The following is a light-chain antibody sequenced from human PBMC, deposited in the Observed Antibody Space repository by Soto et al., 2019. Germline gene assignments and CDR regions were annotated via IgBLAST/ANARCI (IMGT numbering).Light chain of an antibody. J-gene: IGKJ5*01. CDR3: QQSYSTLLIT. CDR1: QAINTY. V-gene: IGKV1-39*01. CDR2: GTS. Sequence: DIQMTQSPSFLSASVGDRVTISCRASQAINTYLNWYQQKPGKAPKLLIYGTSDLQNGVPSRFSGGGSGTDFTLTISSLQPEDFATYYCQQSYSTLLITLGKGTRLEV.